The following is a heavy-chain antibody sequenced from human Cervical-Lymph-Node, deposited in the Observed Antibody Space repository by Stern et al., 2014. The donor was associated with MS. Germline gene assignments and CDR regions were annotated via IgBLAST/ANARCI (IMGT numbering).Heavy chain of an antibody. V-gene: IGHV3-21*01. CDR2: ISSSSSYI. J-gene: IGHJ4*02. D-gene: IGHD3-3*01. CDR1: GFTFSSYS. Sequence: VQLVESGGGLVKPGGSLRLSCAASGFTFSSYSMNWVRQAPGKGLEWDSSISSSSSYIYYADSVKGRFTISRDNAKNSLYLQMNSLRAEDTAVYYCARDGARTIFGVVIDYWGQGTLVTVSS. CDR3: ARDGARTIFGVVIDY.